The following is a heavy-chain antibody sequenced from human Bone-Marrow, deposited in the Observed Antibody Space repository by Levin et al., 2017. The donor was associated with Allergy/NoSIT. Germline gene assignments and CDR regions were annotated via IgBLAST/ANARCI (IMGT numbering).Heavy chain of an antibody. CDR1: GGSIRSYY. CDR2: FYYSGGT. V-gene: IGHV4-59*13. J-gene: IGHJ3*02. D-gene: IGHD2-15*01. Sequence: PSETLSLNCTVSGGSIRSYYWTWIRQPPGKGLEWLGYFYYSGGTNYNPSLGGRVTMSVDTSNNQFSLKLSSVTAADTAVYYCARRLGSSWYQGALDTWGQGTTVTVSS. CDR3: ARRLGSSWYQGALDT.